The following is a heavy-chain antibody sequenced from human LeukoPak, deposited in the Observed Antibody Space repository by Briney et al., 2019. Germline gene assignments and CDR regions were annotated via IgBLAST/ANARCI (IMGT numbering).Heavy chain of an antibody. CDR1: GGSLSSSSYY. D-gene: IGHD1-26*01. CDR2: FAYSVST. CDR3: ARGYSIDY. V-gene: IGHV4-39*07. J-gene: IGHJ4*02. Sequence: PSETLSLTCSVPGGSLSSSSYYWGWVRHPPGKGLEWLGCFAYSVSTYFNPSLKSRFTISVNTSKNQFSLKLISVPAADTAVYYCARGYSIDYWGQGTLVTVSS.